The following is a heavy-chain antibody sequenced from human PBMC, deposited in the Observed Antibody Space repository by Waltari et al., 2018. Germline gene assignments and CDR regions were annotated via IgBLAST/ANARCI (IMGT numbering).Heavy chain of an antibody. CDR1: GFTFSSYA. CDR2: ISGSGGST. Sequence: EVQLLESGGGLVQPGGSLRLSCAASGFTFSSYAMSWVRQAPGKGLEWVSAISGSGGSTYYADAVKGRFTISRDNSKNTLYLQMNSLRAEDTAVYYCAKGGESSSCFLSYRTEACNLGRMDVWGQGP. D-gene: IGHD6-13*01. CDR3: AKGGESSSCFLSYRTEACNLGRMDV. J-gene: IGHJ6*02. V-gene: IGHV3-23*01.